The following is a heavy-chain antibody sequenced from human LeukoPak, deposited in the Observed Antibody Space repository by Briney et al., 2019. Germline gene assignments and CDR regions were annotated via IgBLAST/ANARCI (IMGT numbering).Heavy chain of an antibody. CDR2: ISAYNGNT. D-gene: IGHD3-22*01. V-gene: IGHV1-18*01. CDR3: ATNPDSSGYYGFDY. CDR1: GYTFTSYG. Sequence: ASVKVSCKASGYTFTSYGISWVRPAPGQGLEWMGWISAYNGNTNYAQKLQGRVTMTTDTSTSIAYMELRSLRSDDTAVYYCATNPDSSGYYGFDYWGQGTLVTVSS. J-gene: IGHJ4*02.